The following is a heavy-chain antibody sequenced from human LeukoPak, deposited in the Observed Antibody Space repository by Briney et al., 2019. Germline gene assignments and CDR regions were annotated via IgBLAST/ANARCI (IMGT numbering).Heavy chain of an antibody. CDR1: GFIFRSAW. V-gene: IGHV3-7*01. D-gene: IGHD3-10*01. J-gene: IGHJ4*02. Sequence: PGGSLRLSCAASGFIFRSAWMSWVRQAPGKGLECVANIKEDGREKYYVDSVKGRFTISRDNAKNSLYLQMSSLRAEDTAVYYCARGGRPDYWGQGTLVTVSS. CDR3: ARGGRPDY. CDR2: IKEDGREK.